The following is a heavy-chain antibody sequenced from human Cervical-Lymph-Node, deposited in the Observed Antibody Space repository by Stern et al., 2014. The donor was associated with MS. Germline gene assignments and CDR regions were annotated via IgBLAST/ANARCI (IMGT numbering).Heavy chain of an antibody. CDR2: IRGSGGST. Sequence: EVQLVESGGGLVQPGGSLRLSCAASGFSFSIYAMNWVRQAPGKGLEWVSAIRGSGGSTYYADSVTGRFTIPRDNSKNTLYLQMDSLRAEDTAVYYCAKGLRQQLVPFDSWGQGTLVTVSS. CDR1: GFSFSIYA. CDR3: AKGLRQQLVPFDS. J-gene: IGHJ4*02. D-gene: IGHD6-13*01. V-gene: IGHV3-23*04.